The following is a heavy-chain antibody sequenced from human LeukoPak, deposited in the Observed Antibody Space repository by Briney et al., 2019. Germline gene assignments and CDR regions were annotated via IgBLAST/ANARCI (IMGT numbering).Heavy chain of an antibody. CDR1: GGSISSYY. V-gene: IGHV4-59*01. CDR3: ARDARRYFDWLLFRPGAFDI. CDR2: IYYSGST. D-gene: IGHD3-9*01. J-gene: IGHJ3*02. Sequence: PETLSLTCTVSGGSISSYYWTWIRQPPGKGLEWIGYIYYSGSTNYNPSLKSRVTISVDTSKNQFSLKLSSVTAADTAVYYCARDARRYFDWLLFRPGAFDIWGQGTMVTVSS.